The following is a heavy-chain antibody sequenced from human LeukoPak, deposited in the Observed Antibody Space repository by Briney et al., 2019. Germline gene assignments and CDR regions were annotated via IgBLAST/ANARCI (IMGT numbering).Heavy chain of an antibody. V-gene: IGHV1-2*02. D-gene: IGHD3-3*01. J-gene: IGHJ6*03. CDR3: ARASGVPRYYYYMDV. CDR2: INPNSGGT. Sequence: ASVKVSCKASGYTFTGYYMHWVRQAPGQGLEWMGWINPNSGGTNYAQKFQGRVTMTRDTSISTAYMELSGLRSDDTAVYYCARASGVPRYYYYMDVWGKGTTVTVSS. CDR1: GYTFTGYY.